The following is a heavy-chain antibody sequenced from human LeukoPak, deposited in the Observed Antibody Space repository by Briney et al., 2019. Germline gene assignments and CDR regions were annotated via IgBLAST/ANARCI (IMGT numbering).Heavy chain of an antibody. CDR2: IYHSGST. CDR1: GYSISSGYY. D-gene: IGHD3-22*01. CDR3: ARDNSLYADDSSGFGAFDI. Sequence: PSETLSLTCAVSGYSISSGYYWGWIRQPPGKGPEWIGSIYHSGSTYYNPSLKSRVTISVDTSKNQFSLKLSSVTAADTAVYYCARDNSLYADDSSGFGAFDIWGQGTMVTVSS. V-gene: IGHV4-38-2*02. J-gene: IGHJ3*02.